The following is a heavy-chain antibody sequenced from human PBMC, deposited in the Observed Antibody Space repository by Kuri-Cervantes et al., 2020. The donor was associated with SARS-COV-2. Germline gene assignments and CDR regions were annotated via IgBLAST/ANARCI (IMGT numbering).Heavy chain of an antibody. D-gene: IGHD3-22*01. CDR2: ISSSSSYI. V-gene: IGHV3-21*01. CDR3: ARDLYDSSGYYSPHVFDY. Sequence: GESLKISCAASGFTFSSYSMNWVRQAPGKGLEWVSSISSSSSYIYYADSVKGRFTISRDNAKNPLYLQMNSLRAEDTAVYYCARDLYDSSGYYSPHVFDYWGQGTLVTVSS. J-gene: IGHJ4*02. CDR1: GFTFSSYS.